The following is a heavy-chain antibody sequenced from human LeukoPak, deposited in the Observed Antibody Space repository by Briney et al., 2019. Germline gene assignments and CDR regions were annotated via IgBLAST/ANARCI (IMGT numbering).Heavy chain of an antibody. J-gene: IGHJ5*02. V-gene: IGHV4-34*01. Sequence: PSETLSLTCAVYGGSFSGYDWSWIRQPPGKGLEWIGEINHSGSTNYNPSLKSRVTISVDTSKNQFSLKLSSVTAADTAVYYCARDTTAYNWFDPWGQGTLVTVSS. D-gene: IGHD4-17*01. CDR3: ARDTTAYNWFDP. CDR2: INHSGST. CDR1: GGSFSGYD.